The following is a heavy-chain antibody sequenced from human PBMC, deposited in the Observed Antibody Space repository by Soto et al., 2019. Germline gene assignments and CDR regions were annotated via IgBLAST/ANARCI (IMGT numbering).Heavy chain of an antibody. J-gene: IGHJ6*03. V-gene: IGHV1-46*03. CDR1: GYTFTSYY. D-gene: IGHD3-3*01. CDR3: ARDNNYDFWSGPMDYYYYMDA. Sequence: ASVKVSCKASGYTFTSYYMHWVRQAPGQGLEWMGIINPSGGSTSYAQKFQGRVTMTRDTSTSTVYMELSSLRSEDTAVYYCARDNNYDFWSGPMDYYYYMDAWGKGTTVTVSS. CDR2: INPSGGST.